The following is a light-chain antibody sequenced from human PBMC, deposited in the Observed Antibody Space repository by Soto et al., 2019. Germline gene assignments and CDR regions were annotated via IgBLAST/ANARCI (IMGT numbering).Light chain of an antibody. CDR1: QFISNY. Sequence: DIQMTQSPSSLSASVGARVTFTCRASQFISNYLNWYQQKPGKAPKLLIYAASHLRSGVPSRFSGSASGTDFTLTISRLQPEDFATYYCQQSYSASTFGQGTRLEIK. J-gene: IGKJ2*01. CDR3: QQSYSAST. CDR2: AAS. V-gene: IGKV1-39*01.